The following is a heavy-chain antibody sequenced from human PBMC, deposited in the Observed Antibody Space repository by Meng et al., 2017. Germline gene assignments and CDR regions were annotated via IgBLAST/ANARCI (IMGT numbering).Heavy chain of an antibody. CDR2: ISYDGSNK. J-gene: IGHJ4*02. V-gene: IGHV3-30*01. Sequence: VQLVESGGCVVQPGRSLRLSFAASGFTFSSYAMHWVRQAPGKGLEWVAVISYDGSNKYYADSVKGRFTISRDNSKNTLYLQMNSLRAEDTAVYYCASMGYWGQGTLVTVSS. CDR1: GFTFSSYA. D-gene: IGHD3-10*01. CDR3: ASMGY.